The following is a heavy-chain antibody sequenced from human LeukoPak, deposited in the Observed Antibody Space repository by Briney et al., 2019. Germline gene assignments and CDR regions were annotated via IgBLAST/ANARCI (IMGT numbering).Heavy chain of an antibody. CDR3: ARDLIVYGSGSYFDY. CDR2: INVGNGNT. Sequence: ASVKVSCKTSGYTFTTYSIHWVRQAPGQGLEWMAWINVGNGNTKYSQNVQGRLTITTDTSASTAYMELSSLRSEDTALYFCARDLIVYGSGSYFDYWGQGTLVTVSS. J-gene: IGHJ4*02. D-gene: IGHD3-10*01. V-gene: IGHV1-3*01. CDR1: GYTFTTYS.